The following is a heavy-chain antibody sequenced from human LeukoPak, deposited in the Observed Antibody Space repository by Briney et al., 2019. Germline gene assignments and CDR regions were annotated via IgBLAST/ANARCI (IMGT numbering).Heavy chain of an antibody. J-gene: IGHJ3*02. CDR1: GFSFSRYS. Sequence: PGGSLRLSCTASGFSFSRYSMNWVRQAPGKGLEWVSAISGSGGSTYYADSVKGRFTISRDNSKNTLYLQMDSLRAEDTAVYYCAKDRGYSSSWFDAFDIWGQGTMVTVSS. CDR3: AKDRGYSSSWFDAFDI. CDR2: ISGSGGST. D-gene: IGHD6-13*01. V-gene: IGHV3-23*01.